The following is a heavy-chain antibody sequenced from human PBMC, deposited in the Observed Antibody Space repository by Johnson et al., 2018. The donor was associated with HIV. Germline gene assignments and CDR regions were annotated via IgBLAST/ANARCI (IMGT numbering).Heavy chain of an antibody. Sequence: EVQLVESGGGLVQPGGSLRLSCAASGFTVSSNYMSWVRQAPGKGLEWVSVIFSGGTTYYADSVKGRFTISRDNSKNTLYLQMNSLRAEDTAVYYCARACRDGYTCDVFDIWGQGTMVTVSS. V-gene: IGHV3-66*01. D-gene: IGHD5-24*01. J-gene: IGHJ3*02. CDR1: GFTVSSNY. CDR3: ARACRDGYTCDVFDI. CDR2: IFSGGTT.